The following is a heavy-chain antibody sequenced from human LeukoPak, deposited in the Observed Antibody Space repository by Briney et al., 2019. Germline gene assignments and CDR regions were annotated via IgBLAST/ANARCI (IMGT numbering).Heavy chain of an antibody. Sequence: TGGSLRLSCGASGFNFGRNAIHWVRQAPGKGLEWVAVISYDGTNKYYGDSVKGRFTISRHNSKNTLSLQMNSLRAEDTAVYYCARDRRWFGELLVDAFDIWGQGTMVTVSS. CDR3: ARDRRWFGELLVDAFDI. CDR2: ISYDGTNK. V-gene: IGHV3-30*03. CDR1: GFNFGRNA. D-gene: IGHD3-10*01. J-gene: IGHJ3*02.